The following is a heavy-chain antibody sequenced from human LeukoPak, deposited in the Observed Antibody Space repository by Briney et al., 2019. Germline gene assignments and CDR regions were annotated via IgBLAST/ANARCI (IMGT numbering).Heavy chain of an antibody. Sequence: GGSLRLSCAASGFTFSSYGMHWVRQAPGKGLEWVAVIAYDGSNKYHADSVKGRFTISRDNSKNTLYLQMNSLRAEDTAVYYCAKLAAADAFDIWGQGTMVTVSS. V-gene: IGHV3-30*18. J-gene: IGHJ3*02. CDR2: IAYDGSNK. CDR3: AKLAAADAFDI. D-gene: IGHD2-15*01. CDR1: GFTFSSYG.